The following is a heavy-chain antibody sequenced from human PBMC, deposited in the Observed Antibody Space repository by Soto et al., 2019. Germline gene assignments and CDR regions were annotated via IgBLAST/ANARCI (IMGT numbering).Heavy chain of an antibody. Sequence: ASVKVSCKASGYTFTSYAMHWVRQAPGQRLEWMGWINAGNGNTKYSQKFQGRVTITRDTSASTAYMELSSLRSEDTAVYYCARDKASSSWYYYYGMDVWGQGTTVTVS. CDR3: ARDKASSSWYYYYGMDV. V-gene: IGHV1-3*01. D-gene: IGHD6-13*01. J-gene: IGHJ6*02. CDR2: INAGNGNT. CDR1: GYTFTSYA.